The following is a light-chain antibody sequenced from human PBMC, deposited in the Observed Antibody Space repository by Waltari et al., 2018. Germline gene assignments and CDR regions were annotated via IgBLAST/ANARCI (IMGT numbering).Light chain of an antibody. CDR3: SSYTFSTNLV. Sequence: QSALTQPASVSGSPGQSITISCTGTSSDVGGYDNVSWYQQHPGKAPKLIIYDVTYRPSGVSSRFSGSKSGNTASLTISGLQAEDEADYHCSSYTFSTNLVFGTGTKVTVL. V-gene: IGLV2-14*03. J-gene: IGLJ1*01. CDR2: DVT. CDR1: SSDVGGYDN.